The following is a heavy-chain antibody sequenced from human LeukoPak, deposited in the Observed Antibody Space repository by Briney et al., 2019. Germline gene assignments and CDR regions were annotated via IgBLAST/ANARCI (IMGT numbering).Heavy chain of an antibody. J-gene: IGHJ4*02. CDR3: AVTFWSGYYYDY. D-gene: IGHD3-3*01. Sequence: ASVKVSCKASGYTFTSCGISWVRQAPGQGLEWMGWISAYNGNTNYAQKLQGRVTMTTDTSTSTAYMELRSLRSDDTAVFYCAVTFWSGYYYDYWGQGTLVTVSS. V-gene: IGHV1-18*01. CDR1: GYTFTSCG. CDR2: ISAYNGNT.